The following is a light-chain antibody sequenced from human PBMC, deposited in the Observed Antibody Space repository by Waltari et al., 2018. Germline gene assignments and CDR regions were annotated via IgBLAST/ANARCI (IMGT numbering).Light chain of an antibody. J-gene: IGLJ3*02. Sequence: QSALTQPASVSGSPGQPITLSCTGTSRDVGFYNYVSWSQQHPGKAPTPILYEFSERPSGVSDRVSCSKSGNTASLTISGLQAEDEADYYCNSYTGSSSWVFGGGTKLAVL. CDR3: NSYTGSSSWV. CDR2: EFS. V-gene: IGLV2-14*01. CDR1: SRDVGFYNY.